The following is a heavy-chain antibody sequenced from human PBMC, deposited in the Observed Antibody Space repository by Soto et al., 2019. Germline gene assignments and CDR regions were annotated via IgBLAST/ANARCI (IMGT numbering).Heavy chain of an antibody. Sequence: QVQLQESGPGLVKPSQTLSLTCAISGDSVSSNSAAWNWIRLSPSRGLEWLARTYYRSRWYNDYAVSVRSRIIVNPDTSTNQFSLHPTSVTPEDTAVYYCAGTTSHQWYYMDVWGKATTVTVSS. CDR1: GDSVSSNSAA. V-gene: IGHV6-1*01. J-gene: IGHJ6*03. CDR3: AGTTSHQWYYMDV. D-gene: IGHD1-7*01. CDR2: TYYRSRWYN.